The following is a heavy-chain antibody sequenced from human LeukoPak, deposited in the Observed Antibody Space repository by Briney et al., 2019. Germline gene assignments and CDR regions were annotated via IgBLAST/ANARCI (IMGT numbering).Heavy chain of an antibody. CDR2: IKNDGST. CDR3: ARAPSEIGGYYPEYFRH. D-gene: IGHD3-22*01. CDR1: GFTFSTYW. V-gene: IGHV3-74*01. Sequence: GGSLRLSCAASGFTFSTYWMHWVRQAPGKGLVWVSSIKNDGSTNYADSVKGGFTISRDNAKNTVSLQMNSLRPEDTGVYYCARAPSEIGGYYPEYFRHWGQGTLVTVSS. J-gene: IGHJ1*01.